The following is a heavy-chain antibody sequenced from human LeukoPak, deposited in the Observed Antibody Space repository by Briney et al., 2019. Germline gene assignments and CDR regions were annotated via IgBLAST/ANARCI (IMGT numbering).Heavy chain of an antibody. V-gene: IGHV1-69*01. J-gene: IGHJ6*03. CDR1: GGTFSSYA. D-gene: IGHD3-16*01. CDR3: ARSPLHRRGLGPNYMDV. CDR2: IIPIFGTA. Sequence: ASVKVSCKASGGTFSSYAISWVRQAPGQGLEWMGGIIPIFGTANYAQKFQGRVTITADESTSTAYMELSSLSSEDTAVYYCARSPLHRRGLGPNYMDVWGKGTTVTISS.